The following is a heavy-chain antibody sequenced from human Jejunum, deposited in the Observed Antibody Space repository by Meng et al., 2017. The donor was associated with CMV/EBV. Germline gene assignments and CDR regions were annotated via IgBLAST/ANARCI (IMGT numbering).Heavy chain of an antibody. CDR1: GFTFGNFD. D-gene: IGHD3-10*01. CDR2: ITSSDGTT. Sequence: SGFTFGNFDMCWVRQAPGKGLEWVSHITSSDGTTYHADSVKGRFTISRDNSKNTLYLQMNSLRAEDTAIYYCAKVLGYFPSRSFCDYWGQGTLVTVSS. V-gene: IGHV3-23*01. CDR3: AKVLGYFPSRSFCDY. J-gene: IGHJ4*02.